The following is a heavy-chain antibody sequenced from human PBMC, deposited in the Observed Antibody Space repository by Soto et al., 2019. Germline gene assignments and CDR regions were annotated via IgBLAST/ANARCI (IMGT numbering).Heavy chain of an antibody. J-gene: IGHJ6*02. Sequence: WGSLRLSCAASGFTFISYSINFFRHSPFKWLEWVSYISSSSSTIYYADSVKGRFTISRDNAKNSLYLQMNSLRDEDTAVYYCARDYDFWSGYPYYYGMDVWGQGTTVTVSS. CDR3: ARDYDFWSGYPYYYGMDV. CDR1: GFTFISYS. V-gene: IGHV3-48*02. CDR2: ISSSSSTI. D-gene: IGHD3-3*01.